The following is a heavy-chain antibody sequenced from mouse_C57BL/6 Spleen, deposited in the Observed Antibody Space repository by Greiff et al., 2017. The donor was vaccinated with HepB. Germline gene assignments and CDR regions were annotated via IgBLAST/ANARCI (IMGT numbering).Heavy chain of an antibody. J-gene: IGHJ2*01. Sequence: EVKVVESGGGLVKPGGSLKLSCAASGFTFSSYAMSWVRQTPEKRLEWVATISDGGRYTYYPDNVKGRFTISRDNAQNNLYLQMSHLKSEDTAMYYCARGGLRYYFDYWGQGTTLTVSS. V-gene: IGHV5-4*03. CDR1: GFTFSSYA. CDR2: ISDGGRYT. D-gene: IGHD3-1*01. CDR3: ARGGLRYYFDY.